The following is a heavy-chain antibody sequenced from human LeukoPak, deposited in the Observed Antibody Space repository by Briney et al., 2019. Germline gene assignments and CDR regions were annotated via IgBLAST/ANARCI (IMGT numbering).Heavy chain of an antibody. CDR3: ARDIFPVGGVIVPLDY. J-gene: IGHJ4*02. D-gene: IGHD3-16*02. Sequence: GSSVKVSCKASGGTFSSYAISWVRQAPGQGLEWMGRIIPIFGTANYAQKFQGRVTITTDESTSTAYMELSSLRSEDTAVYYCARDIFPVGGVIVPLDYWGQGTLVTVSS. CDR1: GGTFSSYA. V-gene: IGHV1-69*05. CDR2: IIPIFGTA.